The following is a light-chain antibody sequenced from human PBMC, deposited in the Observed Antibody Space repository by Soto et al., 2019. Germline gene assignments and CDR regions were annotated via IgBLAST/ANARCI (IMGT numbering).Light chain of an antibody. CDR1: QSVSSNY. V-gene: IGKV3-20*01. CDR3: QQYGSSPPVT. J-gene: IGKJ5*01. CDR2: DAS. Sequence: EIVLTQSPGTLSLSPGERATLSCRASQSVSSNYLAWYQQIPGQAPRLLIFDASSRATGIPDRFSGSGSGTDFTLTISRLEPEDVAVYYCQQYGSSPPVTFGQGTRVEIK.